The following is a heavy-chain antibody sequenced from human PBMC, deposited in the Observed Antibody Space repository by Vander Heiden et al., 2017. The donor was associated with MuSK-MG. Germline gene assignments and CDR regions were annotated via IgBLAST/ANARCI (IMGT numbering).Heavy chain of an antibody. J-gene: IGHJ4*02. CDR3: ARDAGWIQLWLGLHEY. CDR2: INPNSGGT. D-gene: IGHD5-18*01. V-gene: IGHV1-2*02. Sequence: QVQLVQSGAEVKKPGASVKVSCKASGYTFTGYYMHWVRQAPGQGLEWMGWINPNSGGTNYAQKFQGRVTMTRDTSISTAYMELSRLRSDDTAVYYCARDAGWIQLWLGLHEYWGQGTLVTVSS. CDR1: GYTFTGYY.